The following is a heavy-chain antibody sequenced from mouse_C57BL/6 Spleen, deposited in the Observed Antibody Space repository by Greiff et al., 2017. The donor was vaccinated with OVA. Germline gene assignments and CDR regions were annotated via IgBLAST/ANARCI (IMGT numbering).Heavy chain of an antibody. CDR2: ISGGGGNT. Sequence: DVHLVESGGGLVKPGGSLKLSCAASGFTFSSYTMSWVRQTPEKRLEWVATISGGGGNTYYPDSVKGRFTISRDNAKNTLYLQMSSLRSEDTALYYCARVTTGWYFDVWGTGTTVTVSS. D-gene: IGHD2-12*01. CDR3: ARVTTGWYFDV. V-gene: IGHV5-9*01. J-gene: IGHJ1*03. CDR1: GFTFSSYT.